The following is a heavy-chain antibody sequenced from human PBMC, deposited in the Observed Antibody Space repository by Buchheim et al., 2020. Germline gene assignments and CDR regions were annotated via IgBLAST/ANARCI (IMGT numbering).Heavy chain of an antibody. CDR2: IKQDGSEK. J-gene: IGHJ5*02. Sequence: EVQLVESGGGLVQPGGSLRLSCAASGFTFSSYWMSWVRQAPGKGLEWVANIKQDGSEKYYVDSVKGRFTISRDNAKNSLYMQMNSLRAEDTAVYYCARKEIDYYDSNYNWFDPWGQGTL. CDR1: GFTFSSYW. D-gene: IGHD3-22*01. CDR3: ARKEIDYYDSNYNWFDP. V-gene: IGHV3-7*01.